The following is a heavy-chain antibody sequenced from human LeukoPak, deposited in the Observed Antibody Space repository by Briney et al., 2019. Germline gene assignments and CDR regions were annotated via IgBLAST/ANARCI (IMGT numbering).Heavy chain of an antibody. J-gene: IGHJ4*02. CDR3: VRDAIRGFNY. CDR2: IKPDGNIT. Sequence: GGSLRLSCAASGFTFSNYWMHWVRQAPGEGLVWVSHIKPDGNITDYADPVKGRYPISRDNAKNTVYLQMHSLRAEDTAIYYCVRDAIRGFNYWGQGILVTVSS. CDR1: GFTFSNYW. V-gene: IGHV3-74*01.